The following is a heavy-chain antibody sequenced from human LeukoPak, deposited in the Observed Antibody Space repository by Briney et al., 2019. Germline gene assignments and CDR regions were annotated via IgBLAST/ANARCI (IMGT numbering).Heavy chain of an antibody. CDR1: GFTFSSYA. D-gene: IGHD4-17*01. J-gene: IGHJ4*02. Sequence: GRSLRLSCAASGFTFSSYAMHWVRQAPGKGLEGVAVISYDGSNKYYADSVKGRFTISRDNSKNTLYLQMNSLRAEDTAVYYCAREMTTYLTIDYWGQGTLVTVSS. CDR2: ISYDGSNK. CDR3: AREMTTYLTIDY. V-gene: IGHV3-30*04.